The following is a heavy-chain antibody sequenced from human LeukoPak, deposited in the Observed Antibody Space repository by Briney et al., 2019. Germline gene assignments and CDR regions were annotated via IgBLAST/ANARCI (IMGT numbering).Heavy chain of an antibody. J-gene: IGHJ5*02. D-gene: IGHD6-13*01. Sequence: GGSLRLSCAASGFTFSDSYMSWIRQAPGKGLDWVSYISSSGSTIYYADSVKGRFTISRDNAKNSLYLQMNNLRVEDTAVYYCATHGDSTWYNYFDHWGQGTPVTVSS. CDR3: ATHGDSTWYNYFDH. CDR1: GFTFSDSY. V-gene: IGHV3-11*01. CDR2: ISSSGSTI.